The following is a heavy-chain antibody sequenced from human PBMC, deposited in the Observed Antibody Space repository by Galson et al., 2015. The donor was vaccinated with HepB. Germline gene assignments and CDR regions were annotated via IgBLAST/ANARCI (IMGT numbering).Heavy chain of an antibody. CDR2: IGDHDGDT. J-gene: IGHJ4*02. V-gene: IGHV3-74*01. CDR3: ARAHSDRWYGAY. Sequence: SLRLSCAASGFTFSSYWMHWVRQAPGKGLVWVSRIGDHDGDTIYADSVKGRFTISRDTSKNTLYLEMNSLRAEDTAVYYCARAHSDRWYGAYWGQGTLVTVAS. CDR1: GFTFSSYW. D-gene: IGHD3-10*01.